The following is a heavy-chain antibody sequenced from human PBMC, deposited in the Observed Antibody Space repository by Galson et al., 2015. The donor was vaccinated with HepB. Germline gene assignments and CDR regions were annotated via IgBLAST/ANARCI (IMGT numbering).Heavy chain of an antibody. CDR3: ARDRGGIYGDYGSAFDI. CDR2: TYYRSKWYN. D-gene: IGHD4-17*01. V-gene: IGHV6-1*01. J-gene: IGHJ3*02. CDR1: GDSVSSNSAA. Sequence: CAISGDSVSSNSAAWNWIRQSPSRGLEWLGRTYYRSKWYNDYAVSVKSRITINPDTSKNQFSLQPNSVTPEDTAVYYCARDRGGIYGDYGSAFDIWGQGTMVTVSS.